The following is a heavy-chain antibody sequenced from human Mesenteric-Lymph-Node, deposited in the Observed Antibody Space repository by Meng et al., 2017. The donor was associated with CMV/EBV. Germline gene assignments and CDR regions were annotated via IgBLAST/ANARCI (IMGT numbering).Heavy chain of an antibody. V-gene: IGHV3-23*01. CDR2: IRGSGVIT. CDR3: AKGGFGVVPFDP. Sequence: GGSLRLSCAASGFSFSAYVMSWVRPAPGKGPEWVSLIRGSGVITKYADSVKGRFTISRDNSKNTLYLQMNSLRVEDTAVYYCAKGGFGVVPFDPWGQGTLVTVSS. D-gene: IGHD3-3*01. J-gene: IGHJ5*02. CDR1: GFSFSAYV.